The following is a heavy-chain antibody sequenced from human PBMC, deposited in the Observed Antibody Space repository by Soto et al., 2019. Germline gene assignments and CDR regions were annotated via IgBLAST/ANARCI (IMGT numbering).Heavy chain of an antibody. V-gene: IGHV1-8*01. CDR1: GYTFTSYD. Sequence: GASVKVSCKTSGYTFTSYDINWVRQATGQGLEWMGWMNPNSGNTAYAQKFQGRVTMTRNTSISTAYMELSSLRSEDTAVYYRERERSSGAFAIWGQGTMVTVS. D-gene: IGHD1-26*01. J-gene: IGHJ3*02. CDR2: MNPNSGNT. CDR3: ERERSSGAFAI.